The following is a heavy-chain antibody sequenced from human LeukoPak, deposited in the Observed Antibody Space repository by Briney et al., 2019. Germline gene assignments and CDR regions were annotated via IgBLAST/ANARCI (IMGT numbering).Heavy chain of an antibody. CDR2: IYYSGST. CDR1: VGSISTYY. D-gene: IGHD6-13*01. CDR3: ARDRSISWFYY. Sequence: SETLSLTCTVSVGSISTYYWSWIRQPPGKGLEWIGYIYYSGSTNYNPSLKSRVTISLDTSKNQFSLKLSSVTAADTAVYYCARDRSISWFYYWGQGTLVTVSS. J-gene: IGHJ4*02. V-gene: IGHV4-59*01.